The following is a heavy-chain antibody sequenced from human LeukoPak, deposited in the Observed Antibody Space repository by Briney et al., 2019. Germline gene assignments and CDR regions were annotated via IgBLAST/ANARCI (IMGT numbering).Heavy chain of an antibody. D-gene: IGHD4-17*01. Sequence: GGFLRLSCAASGFSFSVYDMNWVRQAPGKGLQWVSYISGRDSTIYYADSVKGRFTISRDNARNSLHLQMNSLTAEDTAVYYCATSLTTVLSRWGRGTPVTVSS. CDR3: ATSLTTVLSR. CDR1: GFSFSVYD. CDR2: ISGRDSTI. J-gene: IGHJ4*02. V-gene: IGHV3-48*03.